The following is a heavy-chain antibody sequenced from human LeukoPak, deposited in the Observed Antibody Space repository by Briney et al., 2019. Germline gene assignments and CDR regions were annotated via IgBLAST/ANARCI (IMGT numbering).Heavy chain of an antibody. CDR1: GCSISSYY. CDR3: ARAFLRVSGFDY. V-gene: IGHV4-59*12. CDR2: IYHIGST. J-gene: IGHJ4*02. D-gene: IGHD2/OR15-2a*01. Sequence: SETLSLTCTVSGCSISSYYWSWLRQPPGKGLEWIGYIYHIGSTNYNPSLKSRVTISVDKSKNQFSLKLSSVTAADTAVYYCARAFLRVSGFDYWGQGTLVTVSS.